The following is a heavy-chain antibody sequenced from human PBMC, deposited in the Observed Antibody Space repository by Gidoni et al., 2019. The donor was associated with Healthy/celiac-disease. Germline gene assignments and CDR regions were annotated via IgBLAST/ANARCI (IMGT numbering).Heavy chain of an antibody. Sequence: EVQLVQSGAEVKKPGESLRISWKGSGYSLTSYWISWVRQMPGKGLEWMGRIDPSDSYTNYSPSFQGHVTISADKSISTAYLQWSSLKASDTAMYYCARHGTGYYYGSGSYNWGQGTLVTVSS. D-gene: IGHD3-10*01. J-gene: IGHJ4*02. CDR2: IDPSDSYT. CDR1: GYSLTSYW. CDR3: ARHGTGYYYGSGSYN. V-gene: IGHV5-10-1*03.